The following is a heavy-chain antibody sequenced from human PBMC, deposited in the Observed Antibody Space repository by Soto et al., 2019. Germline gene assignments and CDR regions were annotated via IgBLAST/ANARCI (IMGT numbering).Heavy chain of an antibody. Sequence: SGPTLVNPTQTLTLTCTFSGFSLSTSGVGVGWIRQPPEKALEWLALIYWDDDKRYNPSLNSRLTITKDTSKNQVVLTMTYMDPVDTATYYCAHRRSYSSSWNWGNFDYWAPGTXVSVSS. D-gene: IGHD6-13*01. J-gene: IGHJ4*02. CDR3: AHRRSYSSSWNWGNFDY. V-gene: IGHV2-5*02. CDR2: IYWDDDK. CDR1: GFSLSTSGVG.